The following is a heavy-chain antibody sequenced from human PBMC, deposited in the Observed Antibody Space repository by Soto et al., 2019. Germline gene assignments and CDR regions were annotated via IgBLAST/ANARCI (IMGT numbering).Heavy chain of an antibody. Sequence: EVQLVESGGGLVQPGRSLRLSCTASGFTFGDYAMSWFRQAPGKGREWVGFIRSKTYGGTTEYAASVKGRFTISTDDSKTIASLQMNSLKTEDTAVYYCSRGGSLQWLVPEDYWGQGTLVTVSS. CDR3: SRGGSLQWLVPEDY. CDR1: GFTFGDYA. D-gene: IGHD6-19*01. J-gene: IGHJ4*02. CDR2: IRSKTYGGTT. V-gene: IGHV3-49*03.